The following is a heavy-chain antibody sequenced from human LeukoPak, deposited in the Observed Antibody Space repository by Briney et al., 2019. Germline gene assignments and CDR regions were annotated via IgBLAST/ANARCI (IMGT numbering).Heavy chain of an antibody. Sequence: PGGSLRLSCAASGFTFSSYSMMWVRQAPGKGLEWVANIKQDGSEKYYVDSVKGRFTISRDNAKNSLYLQMNSLRAEDTAVYYCARDRTYYDILTGYYYYYMDVWGRGTTVTVSS. CDR2: IKQDGSEK. D-gene: IGHD3-9*01. CDR3: ARDRTYYDILTGYYYYYMDV. J-gene: IGHJ6*03. V-gene: IGHV3-7*01. CDR1: GFTFSSYS.